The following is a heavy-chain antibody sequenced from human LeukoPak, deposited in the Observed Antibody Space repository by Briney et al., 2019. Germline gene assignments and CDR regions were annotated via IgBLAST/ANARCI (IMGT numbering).Heavy chain of an antibody. CDR2: IYYVGST. CDR1: GASISSYY. V-gene: IGHV4-59*12. D-gene: IGHD2-2*01. Sequence: SETLSLTCTVSGASISSYYWNWIRQSPGKGLEWIGFIYYVGSTHYSPSLNSRVTMSVDTSKNQFTLKLSSVTAADTAVYYCARLPIVVVPAGKGHYYYYGMDVWGQGTTVTVSS. J-gene: IGHJ6*02. CDR3: ARLPIVVVPAGKGHYYYYGMDV.